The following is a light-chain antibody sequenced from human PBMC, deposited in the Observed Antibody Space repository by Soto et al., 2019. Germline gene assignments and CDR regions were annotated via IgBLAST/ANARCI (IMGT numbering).Light chain of an antibody. CDR2: AAS. CDR3: QQYNNWPFT. CDR1: QSVTKK. Sequence: EIVMTQSPATLSVSPGDRATLSCRASQSVTKKLAWYQQKPGQAPRLVIYAASTRATDIPGRFSGSGSGTEFTLTISSLQSEDFAVYYCQQYNNWPFTFGPGTRVDVK. J-gene: IGKJ3*01. V-gene: IGKV3-15*01.